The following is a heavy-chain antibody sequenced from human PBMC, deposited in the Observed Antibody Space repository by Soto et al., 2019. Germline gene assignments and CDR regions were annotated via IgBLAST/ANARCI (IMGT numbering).Heavy chain of an antibody. V-gene: IGHV3-30*03. J-gene: IGHJ6*02. CDR3: ARGHLYGMDV. Sequence: PGGSLRLSCEVSGLTFNTSGMHWVRQAPGKGLEWLAVISYDGATQYYGDTVKGRFTISRDNSKNTLFLHMGRLRAEDTAMYYCARGHLYGMDVWGQGTTVTVSS. CDR2: ISYDGATQ. CDR1: GLTFNTSG.